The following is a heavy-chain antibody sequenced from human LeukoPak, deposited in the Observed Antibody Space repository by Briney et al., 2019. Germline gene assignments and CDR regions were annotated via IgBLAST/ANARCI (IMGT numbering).Heavy chain of an antibody. J-gene: IGHJ4*02. Sequence: GGSLRLSCATCGFSLTDYLKNWVRPAPGKGLEWFSNFRTTAEGANYAYYADSVKGLVTISRNDGKTTQYLHMNSLRDDDTAVYYCATDQRYAFDYWGQGILVTVSS. CDR3: ATDQRYAFDY. D-gene: IGHD3-9*01. CDR2: FRTTAEGANYA. CDR1: GFSLTDYL. V-gene: IGHV3-48*02.